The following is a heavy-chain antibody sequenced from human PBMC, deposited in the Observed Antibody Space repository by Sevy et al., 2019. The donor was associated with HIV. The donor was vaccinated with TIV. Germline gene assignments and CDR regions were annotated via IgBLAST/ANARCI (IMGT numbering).Heavy chain of an antibody. CDR3: ATTREYYSDNSGYLDY. V-gene: IGHV1-24*01. CDR1: GYTLTQLS. J-gene: IGHJ4*02. Sequence: ASVKVSCKVSGYTLTQLSMHWVRQTPRKGLEWMGRFDPEDGTTIYAQKFQGRVTMTEDTSTDTAYLELSSLRSEDTAVYYCATTREYYSDNSGYLDYWGRGTLVTVSS. CDR2: FDPEDGTT. D-gene: IGHD3-22*01.